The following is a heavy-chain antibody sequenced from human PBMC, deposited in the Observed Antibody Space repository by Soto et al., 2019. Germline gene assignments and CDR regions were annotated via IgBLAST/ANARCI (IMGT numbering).Heavy chain of an antibody. CDR2: INHSGST. J-gene: IGHJ4*02. V-gene: IGHV4-34*01. D-gene: IGHD2-2*01. CDR3: ARDSFYCSSTSCYPFDY. CDR1: GGSFSGYY. Sequence: SETLSLTCAVYGGSFSGYYWSWIRQPPGKGLEWIGEINHSGSTNYNPSLKSRVTISVDTSKNQFSLKLSSVTAADTAVYYCARDSFYCSSTSCYPFDYWGQGTLVTVSS.